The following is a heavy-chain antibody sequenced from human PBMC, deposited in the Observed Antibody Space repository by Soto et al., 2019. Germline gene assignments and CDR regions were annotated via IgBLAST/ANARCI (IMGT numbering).Heavy chain of an antibody. CDR3: AREGLITGTTYYYYGMDV. CDR2: IYYSGST. D-gene: IGHD1-7*01. Sequence: VQLQESGPGLVKPSETLSLTCTVSDGSISSYCWSWIRQPTGKGLEWIGYIYYSGSTNYNPSLKSRVTISVDTSKNQFSLRLGSVTAADTAVYYCAREGLITGTTYYYYGMDVWGQGTTVTVSS. J-gene: IGHJ6*02. CDR1: DGSISSYC. V-gene: IGHV4-59*01.